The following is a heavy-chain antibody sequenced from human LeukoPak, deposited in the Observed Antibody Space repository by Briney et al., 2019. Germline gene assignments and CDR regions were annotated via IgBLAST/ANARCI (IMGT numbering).Heavy chain of an antibody. CDR2: IWYDGSKK. Sequence: GGSLRLSCAASGFTFSSNGMHWVRQAPGKGLEWVAVIWYDGSKKYYADSVKGRFTISRDNSKNTLYLQMSSLRAEETAVYYCARMSGSHLDYWGQGTLVTVSS. CDR3: ARMSGSHLDY. D-gene: IGHD1-26*01. CDR1: GFTFSSNG. V-gene: IGHV3-33*01. J-gene: IGHJ4*02.